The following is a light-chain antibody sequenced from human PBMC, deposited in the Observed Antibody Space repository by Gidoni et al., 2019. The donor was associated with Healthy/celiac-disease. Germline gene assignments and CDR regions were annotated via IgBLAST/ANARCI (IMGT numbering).Light chain of an antibody. CDR1: QSVSSN. CDR3: QQYDNWPFT. V-gene: IGKV3-15*01. J-gene: IGKJ4*01. Sequence: EIVMTQSPATLSVSPGERATHSCRASQSVSSNLTWYQQKPGQAPRRLIYGASTRATGIPARFSGSGSGTEFTLTISSLQSEDFAVYYCQQYDNWPFTFGGXTKVEIK. CDR2: GAS.